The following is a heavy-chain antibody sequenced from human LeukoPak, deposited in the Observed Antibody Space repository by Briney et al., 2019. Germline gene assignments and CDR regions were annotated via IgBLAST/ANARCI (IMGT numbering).Heavy chain of an antibody. CDR2: VYHGGTT. J-gene: IGHJ4*02. CDR1: GGFVNSSSYY. CDR3: ASLGGPAAGKFVY. D-gene: IGHD6-13*01. V-gene: IGHV4-39*02. Sequence: SQTLSLACIVSGGFVNSSSYYWGWLRQPPGKGLEWIGSVYHGGTTYYNPSLKSRVTISVDMSKNLFSVKLSSVTAADTAFYYCASLGGPAAGKFVYWGQGMLVTVSS.